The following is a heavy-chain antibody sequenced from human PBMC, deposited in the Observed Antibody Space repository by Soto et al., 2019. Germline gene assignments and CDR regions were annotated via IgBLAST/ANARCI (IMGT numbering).Heavy chain of an antibody. CDR3: ARVERQATHNWSDP. J-gene: IGHJ5*02. CDR1: SGSISSSNW. D-gene: IGHD6-25*01. V-gene: IGHV4-4*02. Sequence: SETLSLTCAVSSGSISSSNWWSWVRQPPGKGLEWIGYINHSGSTYYNPSLKSRVTISVDTSKNQFSLKLSSVTAADTAVYYCARVERQATHNWSDPWGQGTLVTVAS. CDR2: INHSGST.